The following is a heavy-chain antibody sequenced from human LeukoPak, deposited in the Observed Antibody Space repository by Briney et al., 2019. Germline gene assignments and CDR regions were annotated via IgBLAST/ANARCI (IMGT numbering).Heavy chain of an antibody. D-gene: IGHD6-19*01. V-gene: IGHV4-34*01. CDR3: ARGQMGKQWPYGNWFDP. J-gene: IGHJ5*02. CDR2: INHSGST. Sequence: KPSETLSLTCAVYGGSFSGYYWSWIRQPPGKGLEWIGEINHSGSTNYNPSLKSRVTISVDTSKNQFSLKLSSVTAADTAVYYCARGQMGKQWPYGNWFDPWGQGTLVTVSS. CDR1: GGSFSGYY.